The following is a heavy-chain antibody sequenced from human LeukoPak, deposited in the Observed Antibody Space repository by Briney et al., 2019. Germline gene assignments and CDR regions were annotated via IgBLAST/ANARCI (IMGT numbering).Heavy chain of an antibody. CDR3: ARVGSYYDILTGYYMDYYYYYMDV. V-gene: IGHV3-21*01. J-gene: IGHJ6*03. Sequence: GGSLRLSCAASGFTFSSYSMNWVRQAPGEGLEWVSSISSSSSYIYYADSVKGRFTISRDNAKNSLYLQMNSLRAEDTAVYYCARVGSYYDILTGYYMDYYYYYMDVWGKGTTVTVSS. D-gene: IGHD3-9*01. CDR1: GFTFSSYS. CDR2: ISSSSSYI.